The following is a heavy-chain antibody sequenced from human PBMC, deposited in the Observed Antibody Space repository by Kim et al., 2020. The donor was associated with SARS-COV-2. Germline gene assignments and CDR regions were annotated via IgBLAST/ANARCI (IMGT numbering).Heavy chain of an antibody. CDR1: GYSFTSYW. CDR3: ARHLAHSTLNFDY. V-gene: IGHV5-51*01. J-gene: IGHJ4*02. Sequence: GESLKISCKGSGYSFTSYWIGWVRQMPGKGLEWMGIIYPGDSDTRYSPSFQGQVTLSADKSISPAYLQWSSLKASDTAMYYCARHLAHSTLNFDYWGQGTLVTVSS. CDR2: IYPGDSDT.